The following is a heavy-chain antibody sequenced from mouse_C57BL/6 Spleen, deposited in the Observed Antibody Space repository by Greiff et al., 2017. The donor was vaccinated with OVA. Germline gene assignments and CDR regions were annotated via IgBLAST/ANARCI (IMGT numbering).Heavy chain of an antibody. D-gene: IGHD1-1*01. CDR3: ARLRSFDY. V-gene: IGHV5-17*01. J-gene: IGHJ2*01. CDR1: GFTFSDYG. Sequence: EVQVVESGGGLVKPGGSLKLSCAASGFTFSDYGMHWVRQAPEKGLEWVAYISSGSSTIYYADTVKGRFTISRDNAKNTLFLQMTSLRSEDTAMYYCARLRSFDYWGQGTTLTVSS. CDR2: ISSGSSTI.